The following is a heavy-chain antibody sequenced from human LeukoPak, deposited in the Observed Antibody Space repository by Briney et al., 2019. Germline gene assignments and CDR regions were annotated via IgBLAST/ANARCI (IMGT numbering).Heavy chain of an antibody. CDR1: AFTFSRYS. CDR2: ISSSGSTI. D-gene: IGHD3-10*01. V-gene: IGHV3-48*01. CDR3: ARDPTQYYGSGTPFDY. J-gene: IGHJ4*02. Sequence: GGSLRLSCAASAFTFSRYSMHWVRQAPGKGLEWVSYISSSGSTIYYADSVKGLFTISRDNAKNSLSLQMKIMRARNTAFYYSARDPTQYYGSGTPFDYWGQGTLVTVSS.